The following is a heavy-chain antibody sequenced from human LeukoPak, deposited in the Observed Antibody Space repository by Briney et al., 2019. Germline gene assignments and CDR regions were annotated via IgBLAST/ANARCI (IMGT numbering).Heavy chain of an antibody. D-gene: IGHD6-6*01. CDR1: GYIFTSYW. Sequence: GESLKISCKGSGYIFTSYWIGWVRQMPGKGREWMGIIYPGDSDTRYSPSFQGQVTISADKSISTAYLQWSSLKASDTAMYYCARPSDDSSSYFDYWGQGTLVTVSS. J-gene: IGHJ4*02. CDR2: IYPGDSDT. CDR3: ARPSDDSSSYFDY. V-gene: IGHV5-51*01.